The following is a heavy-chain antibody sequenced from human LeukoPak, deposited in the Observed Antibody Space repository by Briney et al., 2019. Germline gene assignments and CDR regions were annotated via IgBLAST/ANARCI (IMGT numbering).Heavy chain of an antibody. V-gene: IGHV4-39*01. J-gene: IGHJ4*02. Sequence: SETLSLTCAVYGGSFSSYFWAWIRQPPGKGLEWIGSIYYSGSTYYNPSLNSRVTISVDTSKNQFSLNLSSVTAADTAVYYCARLITAFQAFDSWGQGTLVTVSS. CDR1: GGSFSSYF. CDR2: IYYSGST. D-gene: IGHD3-16*01. CDR3: ARLITAFQAFDS.